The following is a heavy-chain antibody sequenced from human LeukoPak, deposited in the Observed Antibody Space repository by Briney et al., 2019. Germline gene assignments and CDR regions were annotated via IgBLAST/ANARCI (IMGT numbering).Heavy chain of an antibody. D-gene: IGHD3-22*01. CDR1: GFTVSSNY. J-gene: IGHJ6*02. V-gene: IGHV3-30*03. CDR3: ARDHPVCYYDSSGCYYGMDV. Sequence: PGGSLRLSSAASGFTVSSNYMSWVRQAPGKGLEWVAVISYDGSNKYYADSVKGRFTISRDNSKNTLYLQMNSLRAEDTAVYYCARDHPVCYYDSSGCYYGMDVWGQGTTVTVSS. CDR2: ISYDGSNK.